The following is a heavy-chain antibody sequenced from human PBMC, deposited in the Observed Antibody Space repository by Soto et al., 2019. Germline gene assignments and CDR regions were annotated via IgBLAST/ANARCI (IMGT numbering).Heavy chain of an antibody. CDR3: ARGLHSLFDY. Sequence: GGSLRLSCAASGFTFSNYGMHWVRQAPGKGPEWVAVIWYDGNNKYYADSVKGRFTISRDNSNNTLYVQMTSLRAEDTAVYYCARGLHSLFDYWGQGTLVTVSS. J-gene: IGHJ4*02. CDR2: IWYDGNNK. D-gene: IGHD2-21*01. CDR1: GFTFSNYG. V-gene: IGHV3-33*01.